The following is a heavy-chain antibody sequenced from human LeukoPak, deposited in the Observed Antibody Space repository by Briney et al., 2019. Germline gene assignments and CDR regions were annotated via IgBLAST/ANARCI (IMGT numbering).Heavy chain of an antibody. V-gene: IGHV3-33*08. CDR2: IWYDGSNK. D-gene: IGHD1-14*01. J-gene: IGHJ4*02. Sequence: GGSLRLSCAASGFTFSSYAMSWVRQAPGKGLEWVAGIWYDGSNKYYGDSVKGRFTISRDNSKNTLYLQMNSLRVEDTAVYYCARDRNQGATWEFDYWGQGTLVTVSS. CDR3: ARDRNQGATWEFDY. CDR1: GFTFSSYA.